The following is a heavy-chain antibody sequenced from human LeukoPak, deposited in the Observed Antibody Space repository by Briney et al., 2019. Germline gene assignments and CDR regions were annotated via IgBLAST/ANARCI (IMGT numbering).Heavy chain of an antibody. CDR3: AKDLRGGSGSSLDS. CDR1: GFTFSSYS. D-gene: IGHD3-10*01. Sequence: GGSLRLSCAASGFTFSSYSMNWVRQAPGKGPEWVAVISYDGSDKYYADSVKGRFTISRDNSKNTLYLQMNSLRAEDTALYYCAKDLRGGSGSSLDSWGQGAPVTVSS. CDR2: ISYDGSDK. J-gene: IGHJ4*02. V-gene: IGHV3-30*18.